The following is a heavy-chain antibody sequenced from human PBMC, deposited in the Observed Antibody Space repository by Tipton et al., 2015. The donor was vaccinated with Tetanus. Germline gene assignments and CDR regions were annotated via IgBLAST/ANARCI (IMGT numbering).Heavy chain of an antibody. J-gene: IGHJ6*02. CDR1: GGPVSSSNW. V-gene: IGHV4-4*01. CDR2: IYYSGTT. Sequence: SLRLSCDVSGGPVSSSNWWSWVRQAPGKGLEWIGEIYYSGTTNYNPSLKSRVTISTDKSKNQVSLRRNSVTAADTAVYFCARTPDYYYGMDVWGQGITVSVSS. CDR3: ARTPDYYYGMDV.